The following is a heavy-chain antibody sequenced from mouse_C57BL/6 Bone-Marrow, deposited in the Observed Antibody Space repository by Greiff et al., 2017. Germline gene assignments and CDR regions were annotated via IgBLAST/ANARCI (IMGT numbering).Heavy chain of an antibody. CDR3: ARRYYGSSYVYWYFDV. Sequence: QVQLQQSGAELVKPGASVKMSCKASGYTFTSYWITWVKQRPGQGLEWIGDIYPGSGSTNYNEKFKSKATLTVDTSSSTAYMRLSSLTSEDSAVYYCARRYYGSSYVYWYFDVWGTGTTVTVSS. CDR2: IYPGSGST. CDR1: GYTFTSYW. D-gene: IGHD1-1*01. J-gene: IGHJ1*03. V-gene: IGHV1-55*01.